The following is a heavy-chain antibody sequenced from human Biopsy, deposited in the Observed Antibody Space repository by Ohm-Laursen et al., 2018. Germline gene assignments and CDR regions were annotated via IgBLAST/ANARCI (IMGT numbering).Heavy chain of an antibody. J-gene: IGHJ4*02. CDR3: GNEVYGRDY. CDR2: IYNSGNT. V-gene: IGHV4-31*03. Sequence: TLSLTYTVSRASISNGGYFWSWVRQRPGKGLEWIGHIYNSGNTYYHPSLQSRVTISIDTSKTQFSLKLRSLTAADTAIYYCGNEVYGRDYWGQGARVTVSS. CDR1: RASISNGGYF. D-gene: IGHD4-17*01.